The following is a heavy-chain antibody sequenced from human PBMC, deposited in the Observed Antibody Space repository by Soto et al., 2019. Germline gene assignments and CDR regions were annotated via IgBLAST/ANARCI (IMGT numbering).Heavy chain of an antibody. CDR2: TYYRSKWYN. CDR1: GDSVSSNDAT. D-gene: IGHD3-22*01. CDR3: AREYYYDSSALMGYAFDI. J-gene: IGHJ3*02. V-gene: IGHV6-1*01. Sequence: SQTLSLTCAISGDSVSSNDATWDWIRQSPSRGLEWLGRTYYRSKWYNDYAVSVKSRITINPDTSKNQFSLQLNSVTPEDTAVYYCAREYYYDSSALMGYAFDIWGQGTMVTVSS.